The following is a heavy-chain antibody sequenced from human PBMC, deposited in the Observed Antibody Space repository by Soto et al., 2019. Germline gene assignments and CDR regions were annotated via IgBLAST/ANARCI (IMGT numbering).Heavy chain of an antibody. CDR3: ARTIVVVPAAIPQFDY. CDR1: GYTFTSYA. CDR2: INAGNGNT. V-gene: IGHV1-3*01. Sequence: QVQLVQSGAEVKKPGASVKVSCKASGYTFTSYAMHWVRQAPGQRLEWMGWINAGNGNTKYSQKFQGRVTITRDTSASTAYMELSSLRSEDTAVYYCARTIVVVPAAIPQFDYWGQGTLVTVSS. J-gene: IGHJ4*02. D-gene: IGHD2-2*01.